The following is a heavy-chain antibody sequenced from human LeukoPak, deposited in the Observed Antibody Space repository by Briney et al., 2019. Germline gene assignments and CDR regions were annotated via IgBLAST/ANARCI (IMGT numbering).Heavy chain of an antibody. CDR3: ARDSSWHVPVPENPVAFDY. Sequence: KSGGSLRLSCAASAFTFSSYSMNWVRQAPGKGLEWVSSISSSGSYIYYADSVKGRFTISRDNAKNSLYLQMNSLRAEDTAMYYCARDSSWHVPVPENPVAFDYWGQGTLVTVSS. CDR2: ISSSGSYI. J-gene: IGHJ4*02. CDR1: AFTFSSYS. V-gene: IGHV3-21*01. D-gene: IGHD6-13*01.